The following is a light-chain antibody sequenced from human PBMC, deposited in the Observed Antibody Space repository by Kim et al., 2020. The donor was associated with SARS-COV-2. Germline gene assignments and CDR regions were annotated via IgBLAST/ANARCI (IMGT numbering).Light chain of an antibody. J-gene: IGKJ1*01. CDR3: QQYNSYSPT. Sequence: DIQMTQSPSTLSASVGDRVTITCRASQSISSWLAWYQQKPGKAPKLLIYKAYSLESGVPSRFSGSGSGTEFTLTISSLQPDDFATYYCQQYNSYSPTFVQGAKVDIK. V-gene: IGKV1-5*03. CDR2: KAY. CDR1: QSISSW.